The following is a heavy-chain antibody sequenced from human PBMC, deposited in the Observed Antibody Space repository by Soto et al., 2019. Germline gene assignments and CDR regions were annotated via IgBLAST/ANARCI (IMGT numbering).Heavy chain of an antibody. Sequence: QVQLVQSGAEVKKPGSSVKVSCKASGGTFSSYAISWVRQAPGQGLEWMGGIIPIFGTANYAQTFQGRLTITADESTSTAYMELSSLRSEDTAVYYCARGATMVRGGDDWYFDLWGRGTLVTVSS. CDR1: GGTFSSYA. CDR2: IIPIFGTA. J-gene: IGHJ2*01. CDR3: ARGATMVRGGDDWYFDL. D-gene: IGHD3-10*01. V-gene: IGHV1-69*01.